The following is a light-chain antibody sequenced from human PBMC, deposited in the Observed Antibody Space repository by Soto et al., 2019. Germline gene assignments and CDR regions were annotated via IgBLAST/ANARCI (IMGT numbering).Light chain of an antibody. V-gene: IGLV2-14*01. CDR2: EVS. CDR1: SSDVGGYKY. CDR3: SSYTRSTTLNVL. Sequence: QSVLTQPASVSGSHGQSITISCTGTSSDVGGYKYVSWYQQHPGKVPKLMIYEVSNRPSGVSNRFSGSKSGNTASPSISGLQAEDEAEYYCSSYTRSTTLNVLFGGGTKLTVL. J-gene: IGLJ2*01.